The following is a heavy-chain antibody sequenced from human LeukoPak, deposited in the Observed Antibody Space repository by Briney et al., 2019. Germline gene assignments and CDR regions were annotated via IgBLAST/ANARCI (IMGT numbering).Heavy chain of an antibody. CDR1: GFTFSDYY. CDR3: AREERGWSYYMDV. V-gene: IGHV3-11*01. D-gene: IGHD3-10*01. Sequence: GGSLRLSSAASGFTFSDYYMSWIRQAPGKGLEWISYISESGSTKYYADSVKGRFTISRDNAKNSLFLQMNSLRADDTAVYYCAREERGWSYYMDVWGEGTTVTVSS. J-gene: IGHJ6*03. CDR2: ISESGSTK.